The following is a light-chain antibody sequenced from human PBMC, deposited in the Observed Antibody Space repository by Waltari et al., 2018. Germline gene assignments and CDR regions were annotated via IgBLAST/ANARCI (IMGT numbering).Light chain of an antibody. CDR1: ALSKQY. Sequence: SFELTQPPSLSVSPGQPARTPCSGDALSKQYAHWPQQRPGLAPVLVIYKDTERPSGIPERFSGSSSGTTVTLTISGVQAEDEADYYCQSADSSGSVVFGGGTKLTVL. CDR3: QSADSSGSVV. V-gene: IGLV3-25*03. CDR2: KDT. J-gene: IGLJ2*01.